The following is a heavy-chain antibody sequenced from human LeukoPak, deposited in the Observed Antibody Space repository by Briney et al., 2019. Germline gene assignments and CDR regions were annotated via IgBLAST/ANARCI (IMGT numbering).Heavy chain of an antibody. Sequence: GRSLRLSCAASGFIFSSFDMHWVRQAPGKGLEWVALISSDGSNKYYADSVKGRFTISRDNSRDTLYLQMNSLRVEDTAVYYCAKSSNYGGAYFDYWGQGTLVTVSS. CDR2: ISSDGSNK. J-gene: IGHJ4*02. CDR1: GFIFSSFD. CDR3: AKSSNYGGAYFDY. D-gene: IGHD3-10*01. V-gene: IGHV3-30*18.